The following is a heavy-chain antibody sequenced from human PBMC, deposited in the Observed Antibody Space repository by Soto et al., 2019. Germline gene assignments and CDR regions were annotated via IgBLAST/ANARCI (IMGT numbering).Heavy chain of an antibody. Sequence: VGSLRLSCAASGFTFSSYAMSWVRQAPGKGLEWVSAISGSGGSTYYADSVKGRFTISRDNSKNTLYLQMNSLRAEDTAVYYCAKVVIGYSSSWSWFDPWGQGTLVTVS. CDR3: AKVVIGYSSSWSWFDP. CDR1: GFTFSSYA. V-gene: IGHV3-23*01. CDR2: ISGSGGST. J-gene: IGHJ5*02. D-gene: IGHD6-13*01.